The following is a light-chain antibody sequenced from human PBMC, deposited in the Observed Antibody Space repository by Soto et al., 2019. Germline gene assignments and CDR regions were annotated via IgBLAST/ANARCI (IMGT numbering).Light chain of an antibody. V-gene: IGLV2-11*01. CDR3: CSYAGSYTFPYV. J-gene: IGLJ1*01. CDR1: SSDVGGYNY. CDR2: DVS. Sequence: ALTQPRSVSGSPGQSVTISCTGTSSDVGGYNYVSWYQQHPGKAPKLMIYDVSKRPSGVPDRFSGSKSGNTASLTISGLQAEDEADYYCCSYAGSYTFPYVFGTGTKVTVL.